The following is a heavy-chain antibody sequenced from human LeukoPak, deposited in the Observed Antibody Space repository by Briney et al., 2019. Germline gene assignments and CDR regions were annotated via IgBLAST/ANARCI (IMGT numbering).Heavy chain of an antibody. CDR2: IYYSGST. Sequence: SETLSLTCTVSGGSISSSSYYWGWIRQPPGKGLEWIGSIYYSGSTYYNPSLKSRVTISVDTSKNQFSLKLNSVTAADTATYYCARRTDDAFDIWGQGTMVTVSS. CDR1: GGSISSSSYY. J-gene: IGHJ3*02. CDR3: ARRTDDAFDI. V-gene: IGHV4-39*07.